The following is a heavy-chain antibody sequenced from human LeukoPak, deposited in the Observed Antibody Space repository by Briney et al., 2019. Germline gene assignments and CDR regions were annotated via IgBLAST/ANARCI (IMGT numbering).Heavy chain of an antibody. CDR3: AIGFGGYNLNPAP. CDR1: GGSVSGYY. V-gene: IGHV4-4*09. D-gene: IGHD3-10*01. CDR2: IYPSGST. Sequence: SDTLSLTCTVAGGSVSGYYWGWVRQPPGKGLEWIGYIYPSGSTNYSPSLKGRPTIAADTSKKHLSLRLNSVTAAGPALFFCAIGFGGYNLNPAPWGQRTLATVSS. J-gene: IGHJ5*01.